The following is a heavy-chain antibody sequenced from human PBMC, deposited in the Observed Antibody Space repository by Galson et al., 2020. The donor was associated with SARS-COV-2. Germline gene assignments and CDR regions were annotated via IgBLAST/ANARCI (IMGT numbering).Heavy chain of an antibody. D-gene: IGHD1-20*01. CDR2: IRSKAYGGTT. CDR3: TRDNNWNDRTNNY. CDR1: GFTFGDYA. V-gene: IGHV3-49*03. J-gene: IGHJ4*02. Sequence: GESLKISCTASGFTFGDYAMSWFRQAPGKGLEWVGFIRSKAYGGTTEYAASVKGRFTISRDDSKSIAYLQMNSLKTEDAAVYYCTRDNNWNDRTNNYWCQGTLVTVSS.